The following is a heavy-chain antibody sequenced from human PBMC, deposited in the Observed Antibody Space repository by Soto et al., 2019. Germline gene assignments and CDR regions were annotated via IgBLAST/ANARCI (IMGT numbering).Heavy chain of an antibody. D-gene: IGHD3-22*01. V-gene: IGHV3-30*03. J-gene: IGHJ4*02. CDR2: ISYDGSNK. Sequence: QVQLVESGGGVVQPGRSLRLSCAASGFTFSSYGMHWVRQAPGKGLEWVAVISYDGSNKYYADSVKGRFTISRDNSKNTLYLQMNSLRAEETAVYYCARSPRGYYDSRLDYWGQGTLVTVSS. CDR1: GFTFSSYG. CDR3: ARSPRGYYDSRLDY.